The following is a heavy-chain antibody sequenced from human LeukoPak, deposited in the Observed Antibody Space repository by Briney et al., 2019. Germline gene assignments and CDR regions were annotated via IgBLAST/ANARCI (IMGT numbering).Heavy chain of an antibody. CDR2: IYPRDGST. V-gene: IGHV1-46*01. Sequence: ASVKVSCKASGYTSTSNYIHWVRQAPGQGLEWMGMIYPRDGSTSCAQKFQGRVTVTRDTSTSTVHMELSGLRSEDTAVYYCARDQEGFDYWGQGTLVTVSS. J-gene: IGHJ4*02. CDR1: GYTSTSNY. CDR3: ARDQEGFDY.